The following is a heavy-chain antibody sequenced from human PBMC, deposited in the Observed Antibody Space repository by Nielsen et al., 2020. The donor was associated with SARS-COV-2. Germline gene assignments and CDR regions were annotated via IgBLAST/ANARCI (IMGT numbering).Heavy chain of an antibody. D-gene: IGHD5-24*01. CDR1: GFTVSSDH. V-gene: IGHV3-66*01. CDR2: IYNGGST. Sequence: GESLKISCAASGFTVSSDHMNWVRQAPGKGLEWLSVIYNGGSTYYTDSVKGRITISRDKSENTLYLQINSLRADDTAVYYCARDKKGDGFAPFDIWGQGTLVTVSS. CDR3: ARDKKGDGFAPFDI. J-gene: IGHJ3*02.